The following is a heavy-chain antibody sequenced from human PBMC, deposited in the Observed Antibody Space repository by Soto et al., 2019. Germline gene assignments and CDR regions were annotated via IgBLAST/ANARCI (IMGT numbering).Heavy chain of an antibody. Sequence: QVQLQESSPGLVKPSETLSLTCTVSGGSIYRSGYYWGWIRQPPGRGLEWIGNIDYNGVTYSNPSLKSRVTISRDTSKNQFSLKLTSVTAADTALYYCGKVLVGATGHTDYDSWGPGTLVAVSS. CDR2: IDYNGVT. J-gene: IGHJ4*02. CDR3: GKVLVGATGHTDYDS. D-gene: IGHD2-15*01. CDR1: GGSIYRSGYY. V-gene: IGHV4-39*01.